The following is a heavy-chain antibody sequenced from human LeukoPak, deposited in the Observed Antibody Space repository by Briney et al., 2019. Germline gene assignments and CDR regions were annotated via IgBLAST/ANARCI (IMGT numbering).Heavy chain of an antibody. J-gene: IGHJ4*02. CDR3: ARKDYYYDSSGYSYYFDY. CDR1: GYTFTSYY. V-gene: IGHV1-46*01. Sequence: ASVKVSCKASGYTFTSYYMHWVRQAPGQGLEWMGIINPSGGSTSYAQKFQGRVTISVDTSKNQFSLKLSSVTAADTAVYYCARKDYYYDSSGYSYYFDYWGQGTLVTVSS. CDR2: INPSGGST. D-gene: IGHD3-22*01.